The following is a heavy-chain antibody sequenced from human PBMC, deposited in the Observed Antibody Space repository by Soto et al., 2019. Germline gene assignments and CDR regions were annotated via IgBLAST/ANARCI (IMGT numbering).Heavy chain of an antibody. D-gene: IGHD6-19*01. CDR2: ISSSGSTI. V-gene: IGHV3-11*01. Sequence: QVQLVESGGGLVKPGGSLRLSCAASGFTFSDYYMSWIRQAPGKGLEWVSYISSSGSTIYYADSVKGRFTISRDNPKNQLYQQMISLRAEDTAVYYCAGDRPVAGTWPSLSSDPSQYYVDYWGQGTLVTVSS. CDR1: GFTFSDYY. J-gene: IGHJ4*02. CDR3: AGDRPVAGTWPSLSSDPSQYYVDY.